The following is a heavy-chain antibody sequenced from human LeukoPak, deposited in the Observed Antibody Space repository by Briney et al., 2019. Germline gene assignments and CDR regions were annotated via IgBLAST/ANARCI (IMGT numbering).Heavy chain of an antibody. D-gene: IGHD1-26*01. V-gene: IGHV4-38-2*02. Sequence: SETLSLTCTVSGYSISSGYYWGWIRQPPGKGPEWIGSIYYSGSTYYNPSLRSRVTISVDTSKNQFSLKLSSVTAADTAVYYCARDYSEGDYYYNYYMDVWGKGTTVTISS. J-gene: IGHJ6*03. CDR3: ARDYSEGDYYYNYYMDV. CDR1: GYSISSGYY. CDR2: IYYSGST.